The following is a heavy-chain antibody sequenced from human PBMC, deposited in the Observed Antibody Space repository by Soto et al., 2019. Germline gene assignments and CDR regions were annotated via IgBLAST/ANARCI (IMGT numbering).Heavy chain of an antibody. CDR3: ARDLMPNDRGLGDLAY. CDR1: GFTFNKYS. V-gene: IGHV3-21*02. J-gene: IGHJ4*02. Sequence: EVRLVESGGGLVKPGGSLRLSCAASGFTFNKYSMNWVRQAPGKGLEWVSSITSKTGDQYYADSVKGRCIISRDNTNNSLSLQVTSLRDEDTAVYYCARDLMPNDRGLGDLAYWGQGTLVTVSS. CDR2: ITSKTGDQ. D-gene: IGHD3-22*01.